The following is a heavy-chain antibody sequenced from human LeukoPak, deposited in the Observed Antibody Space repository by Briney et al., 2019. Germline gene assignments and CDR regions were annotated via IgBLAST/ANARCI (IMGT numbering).Heavy chain of an antibody. J-gene: IGHJ4*02. CDR3: ARDLRRLWYDSSGFDY. Sequence: GGSLRLSCAASGFTFSSYWMSWVRQAPGKGREWVANIKQDGSEKYYVDSVKGRFTISRDNAKNSLYLQMNSLRAEDTAVYYCARDLRRLWYDSSGFDYWGQGTLVTVSS. V-gene: IGHV3-7*01. D-gene: IGHD3-22*01. CDR2: IKQDGSEK. CDR1: GFTFSSYW.